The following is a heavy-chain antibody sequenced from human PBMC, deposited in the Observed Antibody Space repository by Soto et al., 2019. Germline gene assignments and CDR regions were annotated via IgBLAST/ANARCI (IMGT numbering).Heavy chain of an antibody. V-gene: IGHV4-61*01. D-gene: IGHD1-20*01. CDR1: GGSVSSGSYY. J-gene: IGHJ4*02. CDR3: ARGRYNVRSDDY. CDR2: IYYSGST. Sequence: QVQLQESGPGLVKPSETLSLTCTVSGGSVSSGSYYWSWIRQPPGKGLEWIGYIYYSGSTNYNPSLKSRVTISVDTSKNQFSLKLSSVTAADTAVYYRARGRYNVRSDDYWGQGTLVTVSS.